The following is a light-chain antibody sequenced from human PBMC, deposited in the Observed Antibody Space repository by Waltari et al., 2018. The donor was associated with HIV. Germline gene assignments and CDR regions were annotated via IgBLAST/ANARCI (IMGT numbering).Light chain of an antibody. J-gene: IGLJ1*01. V-gene: IGLV3-19*01. Sequence: SSELTQDPAVSVALGQTVKITCQGDNLRTYYASWYQQKPGQAPVLVSYGKNRRPSEIPDPFASSASRNTASLIITGAQAEDEAEYYCKTRDRSGNLYVFGTGTTVTVL. CDR1: NLRTYY. CDR2: GKN. CDR3: KTRDRSGNLYV.